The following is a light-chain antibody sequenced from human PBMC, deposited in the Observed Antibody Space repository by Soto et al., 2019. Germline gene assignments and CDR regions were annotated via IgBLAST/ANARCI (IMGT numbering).Light chain of an antibody. Sequence: QSVLTQPPSASGAPGQRVTISCSGSDSNVGSTAVNWYQQVPGTAPKLLIFINNQRPSGVPDRFSGSKSGTSDSLAISGLQAEDEADYYCSAWDDSLHVWLFGGGTKLTVL. CDR2: INN. J-gene: IGLJ3*02. CDR1: DSNVGSTA. CDR3: SAWDDSLHVWL. V-gene: IGLV1-44*01.